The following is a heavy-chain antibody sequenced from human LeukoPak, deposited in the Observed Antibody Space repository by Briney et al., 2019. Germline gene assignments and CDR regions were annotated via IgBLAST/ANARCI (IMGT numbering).Heavy chain of an antibody. J-gene: IGHJ4*02. V-gene: IGHV3-48*04. CDR2: ISSSSSTI. D-gene: IGHD3-22*01. CDR3: ARKGRYYDSSGPYYFDY. CDR1: GFTFSSYS. Sequence: GGSLRLSCAASGFTFSSYSMNWVRQAPGKGLEWVSYISSSSSTIYYADSVKGRFTISRDNAKNSLYLQMNSLRAEDTAVYYCARKGRYYDSSGPYYFDYWGQGTLVTVSS.